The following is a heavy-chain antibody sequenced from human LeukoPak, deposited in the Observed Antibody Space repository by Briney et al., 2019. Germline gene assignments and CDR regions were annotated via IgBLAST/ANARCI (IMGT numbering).Heavy chain of an antibody. Sequence: ASVKVSCKASGYTFTSYYVHWVRQAPGQGLEWMGWINPHNGGTKYAQKFQGRVTMTRDTSISTAYMELGSLSSDDTAVYHCVRGPDYGGTIDYWGQGTLVTVSS. V-gene: IGHV1-2*02. CDR2: INPHNGGT. D-gene: IGHD4-23*01. CDR3: VRGPDYGGTIDY. CDR1: GYTFTSYY. J-gene: IGHJ4*02.